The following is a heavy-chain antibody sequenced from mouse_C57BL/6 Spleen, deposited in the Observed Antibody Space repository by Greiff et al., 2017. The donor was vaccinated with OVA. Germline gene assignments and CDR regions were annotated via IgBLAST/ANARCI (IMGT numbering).Heavy chain of an antibody. CDR2: ISSGGSYT. V-gene: IGHV5-6*01. CDR3: GRQGIYDGYYAWFAY. J-gene: IGHJ3*01. CDR1: GFTFSSYG. Sequence: EVHLVESGGDLVKPGGSLKLSCAASGFTFSSYGMSWVRQTPDKRLEWVATISSGGSYTYYPDSVKGRFTISRNNAKNTLYMQMSSLKSEDTAMYYCGRQGIYDGYYAWFAYWGQGTLVTVSA. D-gene: IGHD2-3*01.